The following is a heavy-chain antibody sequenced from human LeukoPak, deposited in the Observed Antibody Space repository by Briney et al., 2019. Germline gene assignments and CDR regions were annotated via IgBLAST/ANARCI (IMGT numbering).Heavy chain of an antibody. CDR3: VPHQQLVRGFDY. Sequence: ASVKVSCKASGYTFTSYDINWVRQATGQGLEWMGWMNPNSGNTGYAQKFQGRVTMTRNTSISTAYMELSRLRSDDTAVYYCVPHQQLVRGFDYWGQGTLVTVSS. CDR1: GYTFTSYD. V-gene: IGHV1-8*01. D-gene: IGHD6-13*01. J-gene: IGHJ4*02. CDR2: MNPNSGNT.